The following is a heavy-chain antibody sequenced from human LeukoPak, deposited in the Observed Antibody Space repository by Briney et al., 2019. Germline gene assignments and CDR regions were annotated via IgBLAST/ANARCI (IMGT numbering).Heavy chain of an antibody. CDR2: ISGSGGST. J-gene: IGHJ6*03. D-gene: IGHD2-15*01. Sequence: GGSLRLSCAASGFTFSSYAMSWVRQAPGKGLEWDSAISGSGGSTYYADSVKGRFTISRDNSKNTLYLQMNSLRAEDTAVYYCAKDRMAGAAYYYYYMDVWGKGTTVTVSS. V-gene: IGHV3-23*01. CDR3: AKDRMAGAAYYYYYMDV. CDR1: GFTFSSYA.